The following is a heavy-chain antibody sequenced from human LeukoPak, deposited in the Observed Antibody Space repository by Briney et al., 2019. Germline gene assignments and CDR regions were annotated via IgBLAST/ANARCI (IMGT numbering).Heavy chain of an antibody. Sequence: GASVTVSCKASGYTFTGYYMHWVRQAPGQGLEWMGRINPNSGGTNYAQKFQSRVTMTRDTSISTAYMELSRLRSDDTAVYYCARLVLRNGYAFDYWGQGTLVTVSS. J-gene: IGHJ4*02. V-gene: IGHV1-2*06. CDR1: GYTFTGYY. CDR3: ARLVLRNGYAFDY. D-gene: IGHD5-12*01. CDR2: INPNSGGT.